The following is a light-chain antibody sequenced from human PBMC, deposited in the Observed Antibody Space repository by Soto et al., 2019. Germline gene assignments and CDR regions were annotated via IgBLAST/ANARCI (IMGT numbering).Light chain of an antibody. V-gene: IGKV1-5*01. CDR3: QQYNSLWT. J-gene: IGKJ2*02. Sequence: DIQMTQSPSTLSAAVEDRVTITGRASQSISSWLAWYQQKPGKAPKLLIYDASSWESGVPSRFSGSGSGTEYTLTIISEQAHDFATYYCQQYNSLWTFGQPTQRDSK. CDR2: DAS. CDR1: QSISSW.